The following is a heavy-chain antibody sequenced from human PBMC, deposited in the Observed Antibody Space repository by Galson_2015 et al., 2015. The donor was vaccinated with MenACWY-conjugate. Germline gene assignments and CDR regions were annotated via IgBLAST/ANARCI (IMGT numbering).Heavy chain of an antibody. CDR3: ARERDVGYEGYCFDY. Sequence: SVKVSCKASGYTFTSYAIHWVRQAPGQRLEWMGWINAGNGNTKYSQRFQGRVTITRDTSASTAYMELSSLRSEDTAVYYCARERDVGYEGYCFDYWGQGTLVTVSS. CDR1: GYTFTSYA. V-gene: IGHV1-3*01. J-gene: IGHJ4*02. CDR2: INAGNGNT. D-gene: IGHD5-12*01.